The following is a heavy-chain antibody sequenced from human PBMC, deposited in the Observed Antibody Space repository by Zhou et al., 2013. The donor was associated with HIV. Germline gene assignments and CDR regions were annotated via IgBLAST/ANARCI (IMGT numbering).Heavy chain of an antibody. D-gene: IGHD3-22*01. CDR3: ARGIEYYYDSSGFKYYFDY. CDR2: INPNSGGT. Sequence: QVQLVQSGAEVKKPGSSVKVSCKASGYTFTGYYMHWVRQAPGQGLEWMGWINPNSGGTNYAQKFQGRVTMTRDTSISTAYMELSRLRSDDTAVYYCARGIEYYYDSSGFKYYFDYWGQGTLVTVSS. J-gene: IGHJ4*02. V-gene: IGHV1-2*02. CDR1: GYTFTGYY.